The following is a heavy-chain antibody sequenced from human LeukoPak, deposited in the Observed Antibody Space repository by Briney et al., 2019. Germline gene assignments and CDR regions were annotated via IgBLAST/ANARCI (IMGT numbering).Heavy chain of an antibody. V-gene: IGHV1-69*04. CDR3: ARDQGGDVEGRVIWFDL. CDR1: GGTFSSYT. CDR2: IIPILGIA. Sequence: GASVKVSCKASGGTFSSYTISWVRQAPGQGLEWMGRIIPILGIANYAQKFQGRVTITADKSTSTAYMELSSLRSEDTAVYYCARDQGGDVEGRVIWFDLWGQGTLVTVSS. J-gene: IGHJ5*02. D-gene: IGHD2-21*02.